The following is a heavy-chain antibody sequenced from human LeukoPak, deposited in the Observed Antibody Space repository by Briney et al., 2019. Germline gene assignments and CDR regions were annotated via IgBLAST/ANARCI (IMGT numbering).Heavy chain of an antibody. D-gene: IGHD5-18*01. CDR1: GYTFTSYY. CDR2: INPSGGST. J-gene: IGHJ5*02. V-gene: IGHV1-46*01. CDR3: ARARYNNWFDP. Sequence: ASVKVSXKASGYTFTSYYMHWVRQAPGQGLEWMRIINPSGGSTSYAQKFQGRVTMTRDTSTSTAYMELSSLRSEDTAVYYCARARYNNWFDPWGQGTLVTVSS.